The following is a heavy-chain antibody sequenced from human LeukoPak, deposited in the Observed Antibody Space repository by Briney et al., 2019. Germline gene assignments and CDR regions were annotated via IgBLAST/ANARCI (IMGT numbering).Heavy chain of an antibody. Sequence: ASVKVSCKASGYTFTSYDINWVRQATGQGLEWMGWVNPNSGNTGYAQKFQGRVTMTRNTSISTAYMELSSLRSEDTAVYYCARGPYCSGGSCYSILAFDIWGQGTMVTVSS. J-gene: IGHJ3*02. V-gene: IGHV1-8*01. CDR2: VNPNSGNT. CDR1: GYTFTSYD. D-gene: IGHD2-15*01. CDR3: ARGPYCSGGSCYSILAFDI.